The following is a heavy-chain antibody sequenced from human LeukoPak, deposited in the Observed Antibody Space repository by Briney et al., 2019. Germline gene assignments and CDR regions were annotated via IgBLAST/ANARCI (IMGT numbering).Heavy chain of an antibody. D-gene: IGHD3-22*01. Sequence: PGGSLRLSCAASGFTVSSNYMSWVRQAPGKGLEWVSVIYSGGSTYYADSVKGRFTISRDNSKNTLYLQMNSLRAEDTAVYYCARGEYYDSSGSPGNWFDPWGQGTLVTVSS. J-gene: IGHJ5*02. CDR3: ARGEYYDSSGSPGNWFDP. CDR1: GFTVSSNY. V-gene: IGHV3-53*01. CDR2: IYSGGST.